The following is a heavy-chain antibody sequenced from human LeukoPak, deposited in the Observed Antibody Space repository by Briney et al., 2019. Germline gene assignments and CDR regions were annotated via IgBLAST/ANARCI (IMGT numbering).Heavy chain of an antibody. CDR3: ARDWEYYYDSSGYKYNWFDP. CDR2: IYCRGST. J-gene: IGHJ5*02. V-gene: IGHV4-59*01. CDR1: GGSISRFY. Sequence: SSETLSLTCTVSGGSISRFYWSWLRQPPGKGLEGLRYIYCRGSTNYNPSLERRVTISVDTSKNQFSLKLSSVTAADTAVYYCARDWEYYYDSSGYKYNWFDPCGQGTLVTVSS. D-gene: IGHD3-22*01.